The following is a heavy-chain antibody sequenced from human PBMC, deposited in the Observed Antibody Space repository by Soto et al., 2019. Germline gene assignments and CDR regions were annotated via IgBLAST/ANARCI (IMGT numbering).Heavy chain of an antibody. Sequence: QVQLQESGPGLVKPSETLSLTCTVSGGSISSYYWNWIRQPPGRGLEWIGYISYSGTTSYNPSLKSRVTISVDTSKNQFSLNLSSVTAADTAVYYWATDGGLSCGGDCRVDGFDIWGQGTMVTVSS. CDR2: ISYSGTT. V-gene: IGHV4-59*01. D-gene: IGHD2-21*02. CDR3: ATDGGLSCGGDCRVDGFDI. CDR1: GGSISSYY. J-gene: IGHJ3*02.